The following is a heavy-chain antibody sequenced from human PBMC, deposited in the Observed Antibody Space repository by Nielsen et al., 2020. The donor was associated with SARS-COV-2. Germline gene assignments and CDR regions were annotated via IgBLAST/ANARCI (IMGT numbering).Heavy chain of an antibody. CDR2: ISYDGSNK. J-gene: IGHJ6*03. V-gene: IGHV3-30-3*01. D-gene: IGHD5-12*01. CDR3: AREGYSGYDAIRWDYYYYYYMDV. Sequence: GESLKISCAASGFTFSSYAMHWVRQAPGKGLEWVAVISYDGSNKYYADSVKGRFTISRDNSKNTLYLQMNSLRAEDTAVYYCAREGYSGYDAIRWDYYYYYYMDVWGKGTTVTVSS. CDR1: GFTFSSYA.